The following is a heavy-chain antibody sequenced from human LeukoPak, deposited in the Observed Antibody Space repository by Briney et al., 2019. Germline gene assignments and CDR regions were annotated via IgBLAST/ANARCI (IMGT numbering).Heavy chain of an antibody. CDR2: ISAYNGNT. Sequence: GASVKVSCKASGYTFTSYYMHWVRQAPGQGLEGMGWISAYNGNTNYAQKLQGRVTMTTDTSTSTAYMELRSLRSDDTAVYYCARDSSSWYDYWGQGTLVTVSS. V-gene: IGHV1-18*04. D-gene: IGHD6-13*01. J-gene: IGHJ4*02. CDR1: GYTFTSYY. CDR3: ARDSSSWYDY.